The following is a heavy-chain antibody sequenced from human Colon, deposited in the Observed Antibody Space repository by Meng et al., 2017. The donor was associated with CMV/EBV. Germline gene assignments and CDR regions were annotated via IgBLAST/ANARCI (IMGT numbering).Heavy chain of an antibody. D-gene: IGHD3-16*02. CDR1: GFGLSNYG. J-gene: IGHJ6*02. V-gene: IGHV3-NL1*01. CDR3: AKDRGYTDYPYYGMDV. CDR2: LYNSDGRT. Sequence: GESLKISCAASGFGLSNYGIHWVRQAPGKGLEWVSVLYNSDGRTYYADSVKGRFTISRDRSKNTFYLQMSTLRAGDTALYYCAKDRGYTDYPYYGMDVWGQGTTVTVSS.